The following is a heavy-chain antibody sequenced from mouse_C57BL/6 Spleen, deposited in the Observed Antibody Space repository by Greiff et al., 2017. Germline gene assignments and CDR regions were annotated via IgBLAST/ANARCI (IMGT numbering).Heavy chain of an antibody. V-gene: IGHV14-4*01. CDR1: GFNIKDDY. CDR3: ARGSQYWYFDV. J-gene: IGHJ1*03. CDR2: IDPENGDT. Sequence: EVQLQQSGAELVRPGASVKLSCTASGFNIKDDYMHWVKQRPEQGLEWIGWIDPENGDTEYASKFQGKATITADTSSNTAYLQLSSLTSEDTAVYYCARGSQYWYFDVWGTGTTVTVSS.